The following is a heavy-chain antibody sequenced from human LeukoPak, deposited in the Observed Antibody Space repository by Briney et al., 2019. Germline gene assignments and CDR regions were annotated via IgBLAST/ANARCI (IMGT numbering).Heavy chain of an antibody. CDR3: AKDQMVDTAMVTTSVNDY. D-gene: IGHD5-18*01. V-gene: IGHV3-23*01. Sequence: PGGSLRLSCAASGFTFSSYAMSWVRQAPGKGLEWVSTISGSGGSTYYADSVKGRFTISRDNSKNTLYLQMNSLRAEDTAVYYCAKDQMVDTAMVTTSVNDYRGQGTLVTVSS. J-gene: IGHJ4*02. CDR2: ISGSGGST. CDR1: GFTFSSYA.